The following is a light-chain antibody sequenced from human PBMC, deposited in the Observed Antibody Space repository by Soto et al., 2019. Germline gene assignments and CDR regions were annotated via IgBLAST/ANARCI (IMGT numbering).Light chain of an antibody. Sequence: ETVMTHSPVTLSVSPGDTATLSCSASQRVSNHFAWYQQKPGQAPRLLIYAASTRAAGVPVRFSGSGSETEFTLTIRSLQSEDFALYYCHQYNNWPWTFGQGTKVDIK. J-gene: IGKJ1*01. CDR3: HQYNNWPWT. V-gene: IGKV3-15*01. CDR2: AAS. CDR1: QRVSNH.